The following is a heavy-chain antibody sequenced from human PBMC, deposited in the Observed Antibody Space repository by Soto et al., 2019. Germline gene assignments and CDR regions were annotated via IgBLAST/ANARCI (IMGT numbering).Heavy chain of an antibody. V-gene: IGHV1-69*13. CDR1: GYTFTSYY. J-gene: IGHJ6*02. CDR3: ARDSGVGATKFNYYYGMDV. CDR2: IIPICGTA. Sequence: GASVKVSCTESGYTFTSYYMHWVRQAPGQGLEWMGGIIPICGTANYAQKFQGRVTITADESTSTAYMELSSLRSEDTAVYYCARDSGVGATKFNYYYGMDVWGQGTTVTVSS. D-gene: IGHD1-26*01.